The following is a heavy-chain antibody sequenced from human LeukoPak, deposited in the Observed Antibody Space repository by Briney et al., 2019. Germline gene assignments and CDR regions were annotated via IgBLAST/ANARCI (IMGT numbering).Heavy chain of an antibody. Sequence: SETLSLTCTVSGGSISTGSYYWGWIRQPPGKGLEWIGSMYYSGSTYYHPSLKSRVTMSVDTSKNQFSLKLSSVTAADTAVYYCARESSYGSGSYYKNGLWYFDLWGRGTLVTVSS. V-gene: IGHV4-39*07. CDR3: ARESSYGSGSYYKNGLWYFDL. CDR1: GGSISTGSYY. J-gene: IGHJ2*01. CDR2: MYYSGST. D-gene: IGHD3-10*01.